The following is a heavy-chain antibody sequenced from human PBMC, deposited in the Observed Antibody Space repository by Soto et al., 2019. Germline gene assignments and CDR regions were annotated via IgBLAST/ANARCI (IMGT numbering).Heavy chain of an antibody. CDR1: SGSISSSNW. CDR3: ARGVRYSGYDSVFDY. D-gene: IGHD5-12*01. V-gene: IGHV4-4*02. Sequence: SETLSLTCAVSSGSISSSNWWSWVRQPPGKGLEWIGEIYHSGSTNYNPSLKSRVTISVDKSKNQFSLKLSSVTAADTAVYYCARGVRYSGYDSVFDYWGQGTLVTVSS. J-gene: IGHJ4*02. CDR2: IYHSGST.